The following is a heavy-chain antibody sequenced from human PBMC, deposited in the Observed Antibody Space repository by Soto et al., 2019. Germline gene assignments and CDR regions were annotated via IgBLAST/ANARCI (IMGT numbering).Heavy chain of an antibody. J-gene: IGHJ5*02. D-gene: IGHD1-26*01. CDR2: ISTYIGDT. V-gene: IGHV1-18*04. Sequence: QPQLVQSGPEVKKPGASVKVSCKASGYTFTSYGISWVRQVPGQGLEWMGWISTYIGDTNYAQKFQGRLSMTTDTSTSRAYMELRSLRSDDTAVYYCTRFEWELLQSDWFDPWGQGTLVTVSS. CDR3: TRFEWELLQSDWFDP. CDR1: GYTFTSYG.